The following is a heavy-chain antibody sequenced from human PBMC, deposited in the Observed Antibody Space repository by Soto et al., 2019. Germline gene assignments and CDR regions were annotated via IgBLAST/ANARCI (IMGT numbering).Heavy chain of an antibody. J-gene: IGHJ6*02. V-gene: IGHV1-2*04. CDR3: ARGHSTDCSNGVCSFFYNHEMDV. D-gene: IGHD2-8*01. Sequence: SVQVSCKASGYSFTDYHIHWVRQAPGQGLEWLGRINPKSGGTSTAQKFQGWVTMTRDRSISTVYMELTRLRSDDTAVYFCARGHSTDCSNGVCSFFYNHEMDVWGQ. CDR1: GYSFTDYH. CDR2: INPKSGGT.